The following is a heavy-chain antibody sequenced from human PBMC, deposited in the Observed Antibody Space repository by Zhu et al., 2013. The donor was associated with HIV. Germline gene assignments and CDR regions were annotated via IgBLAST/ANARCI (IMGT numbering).Heavy chain of an antibody. CDR3: ARDGNWNVAGYYGMDV. CDR2: IVVGSGNT. J-gene: IGHJ6*02. D-gene: IGHD1-20*01. Sequence: QMQLVQSGPEVKKPGTSVKVSCKASGFTFTSSAVQWVRQARGQRLEWIGWIVVGSGNTNYAQKFQERVTITRDMSTSTAYMELSSLRSEDTAVYYCARDGNWNVAGYYGMDVWGQGTTVTVSS. CDR1: GFTFTSSA. V-gene: IGHV1-58*01.